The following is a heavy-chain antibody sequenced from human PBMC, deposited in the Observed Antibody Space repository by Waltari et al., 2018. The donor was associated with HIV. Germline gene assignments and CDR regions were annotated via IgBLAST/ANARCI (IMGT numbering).Heavy chain of an antibody. Sequence: QVQLVESGGGVVQPGRSLRLSCAASGFTFSSYGMHWVRQAPGKGLEWVAVISYDGSNKYYADSVKGRFTISRDNSKNTLYLQMNSLRAEDTAVYYCAKSALPWAFDIWGQGTMVTVSS. J-gene: IGHJ3*02. CDR2: ISYDGSNK. V-gene: IGHV3-30*18. CDR3: AKSALPWAFDI. CDR1: GFTFSSYG.